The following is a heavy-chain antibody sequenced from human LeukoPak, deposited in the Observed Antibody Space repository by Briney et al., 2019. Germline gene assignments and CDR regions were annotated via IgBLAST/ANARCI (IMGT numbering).Heavy chain of an antibody. D-gene: IGHD6-13*01. Sequence: GGSLRLSCAASGFTFSSYGMHWVRQAPGKGLERVAVIWYDGSNKYYADSVKGRFTISRDNSKNTLYLQMNSLRAEDTAVYYCARDAAAAGSPFDYWGQGTLVTVSS. V-gene: IGHV3-33*01. CDR2: IWYDGSNK. J-gene: IGHJ4*02. CDR3: ARDAAAAGSPFDY. CDR1: GFTFSSYG.